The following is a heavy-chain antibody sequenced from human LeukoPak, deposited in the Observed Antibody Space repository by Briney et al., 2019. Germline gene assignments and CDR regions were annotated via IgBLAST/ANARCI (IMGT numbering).Heavy chain of an antibody. Sequence: GSVKVSCQASGYTFTGYYMHWVRQAPGQGLEWMGWSSAYNGNTNYARKLQGRVTMTTDTSTSTAYMELRSLRSDDTAVYYCARGSYFDYWGQGTLVTVSS. CDR1: GYTFTGYY. V-gene: IGHV1-18*04. J-gene: IGHJ4*02. CDR2: SSAYNGNT. CDR3: ARGSYFDY.